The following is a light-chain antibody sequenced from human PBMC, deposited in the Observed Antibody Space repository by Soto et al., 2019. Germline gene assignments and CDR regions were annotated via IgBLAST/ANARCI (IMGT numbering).Light chain of an antibody. J-gene: IGLJ3*02. Sequence: QSALTQPASVSGSPGQSITISCTGTSSDVGGYNYVSWHQQHPGKAPKVIIYEVRNRPSGVSNRFSGSKSGNTASLTISGLQAEDEADYYCSSYTSRNSWVFGRGTKLTVL. CDR3: SSYTSRNSWV. V-gene: IGLV2-14*01. CDR2: EVR. CDR1: SSDVGGYNY.